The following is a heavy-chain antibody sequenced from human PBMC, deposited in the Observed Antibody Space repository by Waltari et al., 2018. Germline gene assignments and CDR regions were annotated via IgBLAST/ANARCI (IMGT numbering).Heavy chain of an antibody. Sequence: EVQLVQSGGGVVRPGGSLRLSCAASGYTFSNFHMNWFRQAPGKGLEWVSHISRSSDRILYAASVRGRFTISRDNVKNVLYLQMDSLRVDDTAVYYCVREASGFDPWGQGTLVTVSS. CDR3: VREASGFDP. V-gene: IGHV3-48*01. CDR1: GYTFSNFH. J-gene: IGHJ5*02. CDR2: ISRSSDRI. D-gene: IGHD3-10*01.